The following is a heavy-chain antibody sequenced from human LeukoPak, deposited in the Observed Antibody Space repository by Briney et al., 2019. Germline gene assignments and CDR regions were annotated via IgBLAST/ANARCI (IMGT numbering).Heavy chain of an antibody. CDR2: INHSGST. Sequence: SETLSLTCAVYGGSFSGYYWSWIRQPPGKGLEWIGEINHSGSTNYNPSLKSRVTISVDTSKNQSSLKLSSVTAADTAVYYCARGFLLRSSTSQVAFDIWGQGTMVTVSS. CDR1: GGSFSGYY. V-gene: IGHV4-34*01. CDR3: ARGFLLRSSTSQVAFDI. J-gene: IGHJ3*02. D-gene: IGHD2-2*01.